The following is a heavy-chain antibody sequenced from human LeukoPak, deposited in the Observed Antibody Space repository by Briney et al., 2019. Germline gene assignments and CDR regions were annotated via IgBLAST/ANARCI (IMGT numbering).Heavy chain of an antibody. CDR3: AASMVDFTYGEHFQH. Sequence: QPGGSLRLPCAVSGFTVSGNHINWVRQAPGKGLEWVSVIYSGGSTYYADSMKGRFTISRDNSKNMVFLQMNSLRVEDTAVYYCAASMVDFTYGEHFQHWGQGTLVTVSS. V-gene: IGHV3-53*01. CDR2: IYSGGST. CDR1: GFTVSGNH. D-gene: IGHD4/OR15-4a*01. J-gene: IGHJ1*01.